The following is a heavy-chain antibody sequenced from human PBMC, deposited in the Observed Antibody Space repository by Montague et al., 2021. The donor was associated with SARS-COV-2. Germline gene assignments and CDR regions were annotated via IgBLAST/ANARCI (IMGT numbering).Heavy chain of an antibody. CDR1: GASMSGYH. Sequence: SETLSLTCTVSGASMSGYHWSWIRQPAGEALEWIGRIYSNGATTYNPSLKSRLTMSVDTSERQFSLKMTSVSAADTAIYYCARGSEYYYHPFDYWGQGNLVTVSS. CDR3: ARGSEYYYHPFDY. CDR2: IYSNGAT. J-gene: IGHJ4*02. D-gene: IGHD2/OR15-2a*01. V-gene: IGHV4-4*07.